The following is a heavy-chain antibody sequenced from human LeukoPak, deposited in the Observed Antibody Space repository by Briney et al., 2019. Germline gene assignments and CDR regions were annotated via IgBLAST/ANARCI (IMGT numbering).Heavy chain of an antibody. CDR3: ATHNNYKMDV. CDR1: GFTFSSYW. Sequence: PGGSLRLSCAASGFTFSSYWMHWVRQVPGKGLVWVSRINSDGSSTSYADSAKGRFTISRDNAKNSLYLQINSLRAEDTAVYYCATHNNYKMDVWGQGTTVTVSS. J-gene: IGHJ6*02. CDR2: INSDGSST. V-gene: IGHV3-74*01. D-gene: IGHD1-1*01.